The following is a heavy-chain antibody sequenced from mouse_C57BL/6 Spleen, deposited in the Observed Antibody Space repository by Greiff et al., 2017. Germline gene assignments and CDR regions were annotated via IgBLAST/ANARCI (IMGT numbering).Heavy chain of an antibody. Sequence: EVQLLESGTVLARPGASVKMSCKTSGYTFTSYWMHWVKQRPGQGLEWIGAIYPGNSDTSYDQKFKGKATLTAVTSASTAYMELSSLTNEDSAVYYCTKESTRDTWFAYWGQGTLVTVSA. CDR3: TKESTRDTWFAY. J-gene: IGHJ3*01. V-gene: IGHV1-5*01. D-gene: IGHD2-1*01. CDR2: IYPGNSDT. CDR1: GYTFTSYW.